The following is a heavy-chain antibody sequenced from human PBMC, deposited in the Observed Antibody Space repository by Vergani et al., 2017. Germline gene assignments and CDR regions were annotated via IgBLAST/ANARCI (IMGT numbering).Heavy chain of an antibody. Sequence: EVHLVESGGGLVQPGRSLRLSCSGSGFTLGDYAMNWVRQAPGKGLEWISYISTTSDTIYYADSVRGRFTISRDNAKNSLYLEMNSLRVEDTAVYFCARSLVAGKGGYWGQGTRVAVSS. J-gene: IGHJ4*02. CDR1: GFTLGDYA. CDR2: ISTTSDTI. CDR3: ARSLVAGKGGY. V-gene: IGHV3-48*01. D-gene: IGHD6-19*01.